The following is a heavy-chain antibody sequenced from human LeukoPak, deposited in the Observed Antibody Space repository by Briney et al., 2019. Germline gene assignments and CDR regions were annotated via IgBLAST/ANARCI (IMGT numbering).Heavy chain of an antibody. V-gene: IGHV3-23*01. J-gene: IGHJ6*02. CDR1: GFTFSSYA. Sequence: GGSLRLSCAASGFTFSSYAMSWVRQAPGKGLEWVSAISGSGGSTYYADSVKGRFTISRDNSKNTLYLQMNSLRAEDTAVYYCAKTSQGHPPYYCSMNVWGQGTTVTVPS. CDR2: ISGSGGST. CDR3: AKTSQGHPPYYCSMNV.